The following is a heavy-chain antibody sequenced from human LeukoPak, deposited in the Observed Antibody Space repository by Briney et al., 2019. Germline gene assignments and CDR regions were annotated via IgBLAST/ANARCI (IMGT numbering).Heavy chain of an antibody. Sequence: PSETLSLTCTVSGGSISSYYWSWIRQPPGKGLEWIGYIYYSGSTNYNPSLKSRVTISVDTSKNQFSLKLSSVTAADTAVYYCAREFPASYYYDSSGYYFDYWGQGTLVTVSS. V-gene: IGHV4-59*01. J-gene: IGHJ4*02. CDR1: GGSISSYY. CDR2: IYYSGST. CDR3: AREFPASYYYDSSGYYFDY. D-gene: IGHD3-22*01.